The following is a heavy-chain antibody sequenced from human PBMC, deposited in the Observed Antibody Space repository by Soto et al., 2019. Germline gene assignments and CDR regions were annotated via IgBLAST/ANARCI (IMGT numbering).Heavy chain of an antibody. J-gene: IGHJ3*02. CDR2: ISAYNGNT. CDR1: GYTFTSYG. V-gene: IGHV1-18*01. D-gene: IGHD3-10*01. Sequence: ASVKVSCKASGYTFTSYGISWVRQAPGQGLEWMGWISAYNGNTNYAQKLQGRVTMTTDTSTSTAYMELRSLRSDDTAVYYCARAVHGSGSYYGAFDIWGQGTMITVSS. CDR3: ARAVHGSGSYYGAFDI.